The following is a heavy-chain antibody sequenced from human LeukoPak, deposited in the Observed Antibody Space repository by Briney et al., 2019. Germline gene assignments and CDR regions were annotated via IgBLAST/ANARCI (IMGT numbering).Heavy chain of an antibody. D-gene: IGHD6-13*01. CDR2: IYSGGST. CDR1: GFSVSSNY. CDR3: ARGGIAGLDFDY. V-gene: IGHV3-53*01. J-gene: IGHJ4*02. Sequence: GGSLRHSCAAFGFSVSSNYMSWVRQAPGKGLEWVSVIYSGGSTYYADSVKGRFTISRDNSKNTLYLQMNSLRAEDTAVYYCARGGIAGLDFDYWGQGTLVTVSS.